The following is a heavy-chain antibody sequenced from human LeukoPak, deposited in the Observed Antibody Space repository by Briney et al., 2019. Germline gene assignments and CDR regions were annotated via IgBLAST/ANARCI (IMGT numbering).Heavy chain of an antibody. CDR1: GFIFRDYA. D-gene: IGHD3-16*01. Sequence: GGSLRLSCVASGFIFRDYAMSWVRQAPAGGLEWVSSLRGDGESFYTDSVKGRFTLSRDHSRNTVFLQLSNLRVEDTAVYYCAKASWVSSADAVLWGQGTLVTVS. J-gene: IGHJ4*02. CDR3: AKASWVSSADAVL. V-gene: IGHV3-23*01. CDR2: LRGDGES.